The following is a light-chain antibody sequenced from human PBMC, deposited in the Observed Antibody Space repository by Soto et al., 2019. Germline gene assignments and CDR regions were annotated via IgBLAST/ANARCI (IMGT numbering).Light chain of an antibody. J-gene: IGKJ1*01. CDR1: HSIRSNY. Sequence: EMVLTQSPGTLSLSPCERATLSFSASHSIRSNYVAWYQQKPGQGTRVLIYGGYSRATGIPDRFSGSGSGTDFNLIISRLEPEDFETYYCKQYGSSPTTFGQGHTVDIK. V-gene: IGKV3-20*01. CDR3: KQYGSSPTT. CDR2: GGY.